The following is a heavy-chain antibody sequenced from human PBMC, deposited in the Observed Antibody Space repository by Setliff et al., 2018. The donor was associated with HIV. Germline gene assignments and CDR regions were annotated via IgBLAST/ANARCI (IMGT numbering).Heavy chain of an antibody. CDR2: ISAYNGNT. CDR3: AREIVDYYDSSGYYPPTDYYYGMDF. J-gene: IGHJ6*02. V-gene: IGHV1-18*01. Sequence: ASVKVSCKASGYTFTSYDISWVRQAPGQGLEWMGWISAYNGNTNYAQKLQGRVTMTTDTSTSTAYMELRSLRSDDTAVYYCAREIVDYYDSSGYYPPTDYYYGMDFWVQGTTVTVSS. CDR1: GYTFTSYD. D-gene: IGHD3-22*01.